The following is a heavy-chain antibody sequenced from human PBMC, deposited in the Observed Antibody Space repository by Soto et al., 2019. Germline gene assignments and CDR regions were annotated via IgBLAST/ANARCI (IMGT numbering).Heavy chain of an antibody. V-gene: IGHV4-61*01. J-gene: IGHJ6*02. CDR1: GGSVSSGSYY. D-gene: IGHD2-21*02. CDR2: IYYSGST. Sequence: QVQLQESGPGLVKPSETLSLTCTVSGGSVSSGSYYWSWIRQPPGKGLEWIGYIYYSGSTNYNPSLQSRVTISVDTSKNQFSLKLSSVTAADTAVYYCARAGIVVVTASDYYGMDVWGQGTTVTVSS. CDR3: ARAGIVVVTASDYYGMDV.